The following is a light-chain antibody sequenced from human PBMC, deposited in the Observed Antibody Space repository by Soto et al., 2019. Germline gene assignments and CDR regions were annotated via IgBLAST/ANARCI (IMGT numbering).Light chain of an antibody. CDR3: LQDYSYPRT. CDR2: AAS. CDR1: QSISSY. V-gene: IGKV1-6*01. Sequence: IQMTQSPSSLSASVGDRVTITCRASQSISSYLNWYQQKPGKAPKLLIYAASSLESGVPSRFSGSGSGTDFTLTISSLQPEDFATYYCLQDYSYPRTFGQGTKVDIK. J-gene: IGKJ1*01.